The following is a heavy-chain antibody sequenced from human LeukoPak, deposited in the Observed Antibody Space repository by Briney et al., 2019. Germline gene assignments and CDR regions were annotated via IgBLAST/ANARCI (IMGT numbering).Heavy chain of an antibody. D-gene: IGHD1-14*01. CDR1: GFTFSSYS. V-gene: IGHV3-21*01. CDR3: ARVGPWVNPDYYYHYMDV. CDR2: ISSSSSYI. Sequence: SGGSLRLSCAASGFTFSSYSMNWVRQAPGKGLEWVSSISSSSSYIYYADSVKGRFTISRDNAKHSLYLQMNSLRAEDTAVYFCARVGPWVNPDYYYHYMDVWGKGTTVTVSS. J-gene: IGHJ6*03.